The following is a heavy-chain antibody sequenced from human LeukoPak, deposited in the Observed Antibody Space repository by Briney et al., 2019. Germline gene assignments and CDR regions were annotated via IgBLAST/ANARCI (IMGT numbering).Heavy chain of an antibody. CDR2: ISGSGGST. D-gene: IGHD4-17*01. CDR3: AKVDTVTTLYGSLDY. J-gene: IGHJ4*02. V-gene: IGHV3-23*01. Sequence: TGGSLRLSCAASGFTFSTSWMSWVRQAPGKGLEWVSAISGSGGSTYYADSVKGRFTISRDNSKNTLYLQMNSLRAEDTAVYYCAKVDTVTTLYGSLDYWGQGTLVTVSS. CDR1: GFTFSTSW.